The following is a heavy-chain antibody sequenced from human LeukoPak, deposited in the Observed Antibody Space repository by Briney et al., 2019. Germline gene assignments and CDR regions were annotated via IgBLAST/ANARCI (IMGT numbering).Heavy chain of an antibody. CDR2: VTASGAGT. V-gene: IGHV3-23*01. D-gene: IGHD6-19*01. CDR3: ANNGGVAVAGSFDN. J-gene: IGHJ4*02. Sequence: GGSLRLSCAASGFTFDSYAMTWVRQAPGKGLEWVSTVTASGAGTYFADSVKSRFTISRDNSKNTLYLQLNSLRAEDTAIYYCANNGGVAVAGSFDNWGQGTLVTVSS. CDR1: GFTFDSYA.